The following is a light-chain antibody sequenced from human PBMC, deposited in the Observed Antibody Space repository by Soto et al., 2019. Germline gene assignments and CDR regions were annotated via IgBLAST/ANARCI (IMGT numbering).Light chain of an antibody. J-gene: IGKJ1*01. CDR3: LEYGDSSWT. V-gene: IGKV3-20*01. Sequence: ESELTQSPGTLSLSPGERATLSCRTSQSVSRNYLAWFQQKPGQAPRLLVYGVSNRATGIPDRFSGSGSGTEFTLTISRLEPEDCAVYFRLEYGDSSWTFGQGTKV. CDR1: QSVSRNY. CDR2: GVS.